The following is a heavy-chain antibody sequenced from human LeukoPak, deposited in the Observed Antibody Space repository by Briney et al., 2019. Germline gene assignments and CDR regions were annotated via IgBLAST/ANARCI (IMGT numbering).Heavy chain of an antibody. V-gene: IGHV3-15*01. J-gene: IGHJ4*02. CDR2: IKSKTDGETT. D-gene: IGHD5-18*01. Sequence: GGSLRLSCVDSGFTFTNAWMSWVRQAPGKGLEWIGRIKSKTDGETTNYAEPVRGRFTISRDDSKSAVYLQMNSLRAEDTAVYYCARVDTAMVYYAFDYWGQGTLVTVSS. CDR3: ARVDTAMVYYAFDY. CDR1: GFTFTNAW.